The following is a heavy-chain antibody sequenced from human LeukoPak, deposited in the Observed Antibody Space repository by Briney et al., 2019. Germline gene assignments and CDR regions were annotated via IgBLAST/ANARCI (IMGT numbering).Heavy chain of an antibody. Sequence: ASVTASCKVSGYTLTELSMHWVRQAPGKGLEWMGGFDPEDGERIYAQKFQGRVTMTEDTSTDTAYMELSSLRSEDTAAYYCARGRDEQWLVLYYYYMDVWGKGTTVTISS. CDR3: ARGRDEQWLVLYYYYMDV. J-gene: IGHJ6*03. V-gene: IGHV1-24*01. CDR2: FDPEDGER. CDR1: GYTLTELS. D-gene: IGHD6-19*01.